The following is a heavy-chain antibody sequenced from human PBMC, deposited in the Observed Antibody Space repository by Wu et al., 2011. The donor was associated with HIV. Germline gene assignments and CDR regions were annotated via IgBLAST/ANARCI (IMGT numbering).Heavy chain of an antibody. CDR2: NNGGT. J-gene: IGHJ6*03. CDR3: ARAVRGSRLGYYYYMDV. Sequence: NNGGTSYAQKFQVRVTMTRDTSISTAYMELSSLRSEDTAVYYCARAVRGSRLGYYYYMDVWGKGTTVTVSS. D-gene: IGHD3-16*01. V-gene: IGHV1-2*02.